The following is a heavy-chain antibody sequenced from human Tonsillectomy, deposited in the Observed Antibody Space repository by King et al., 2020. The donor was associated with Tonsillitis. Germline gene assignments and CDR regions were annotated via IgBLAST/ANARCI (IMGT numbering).Heavy chain of an antibody. Sequence: MQLVQSGPEVKKPGTSVKVSCKASGFTFTSSAVQWVRQARGQRLEWVGCIVVGSGNTNYAQTFQERVTITRDMSTSTAYMELSSLRSEDTAVYYCAEDYYDRSGYRLDYWGQGTLVTVSS. V-gene: IGHV1-58*01. J-gene: IGHJ4*02. D-gene: IGHD3-22*01. CDR1: GFTFTSSA. CDR3: AEDYYDRSGYRLDY. CDR2: IVVGSGNT.